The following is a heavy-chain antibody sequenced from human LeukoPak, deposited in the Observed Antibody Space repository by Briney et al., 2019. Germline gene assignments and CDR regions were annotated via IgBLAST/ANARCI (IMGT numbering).Heavy chain of an antibody. V-gene: IGHV1-18*01. J-gene: IGHJ4*02. CDR2: ISANSGNT. CDR1: GYRFTRNG. CDR3: ARDVNYTFDY. D-gene: IGHD2/OR15-2a*01. Sequence: ASVKVSCKPSGYRFTRNGISWVRQAPGQGLEWMAWISANSGNTNYAQKFHDRITLTTDTSTSTAYIELRSLRSDDTAVYYCARDVNYTFDYWGQGTLVTVSS.